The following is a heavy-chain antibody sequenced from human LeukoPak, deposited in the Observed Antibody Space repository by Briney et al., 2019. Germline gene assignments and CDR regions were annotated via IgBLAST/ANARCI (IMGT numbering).Heavy chain of an antibody. J-gene: IGHJ3*02. CDR1: GYTFTSYA. CDR3: ARVMYYYDSMSPPDGAFDI. V-gene: IGHV1-3*01. D-gene: IGHD3-22*01. Sequence: ASVKVSCKASGYTFTSYAMHWVRQAPGQRLEWMGWINAGNGNTKYSQKFQGRVTITRDTSASTAYMELSSLRSEDTAVYYCARVMYYYDSMSPPDGAFDIWGQGTMVTVSS. CDR2: INAGNGNT.